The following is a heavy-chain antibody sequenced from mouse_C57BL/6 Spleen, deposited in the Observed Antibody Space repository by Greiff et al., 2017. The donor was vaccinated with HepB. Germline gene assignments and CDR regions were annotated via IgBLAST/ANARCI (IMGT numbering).Heavy chain of an antibody. CDR2: IWSGGST. V-gene: IGHV2-2*01. CDR3: ARGGAYFDY. CDR1: GFSLTSYG. J-gene: IGHJ2*01. Sequence: QVQLQQSGPGLVQPSQSLSITYTVSGFSLTSYGVHWVRQSPGKGLEWLGVIWSGGSTDYNAAFISRLSISKDNSKSQVFFKMNSLQADDTAIYYCARGGAYFDYWGQGTTLTVSS. D-gene: IGHD3-1*01.